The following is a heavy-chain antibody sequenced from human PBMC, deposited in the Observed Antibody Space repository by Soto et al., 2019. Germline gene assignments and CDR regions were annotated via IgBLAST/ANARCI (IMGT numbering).Heavy chain of an antibody. Sequence: GESLKISCQGSGYSFTSYWIGWVRQTPGKGLEWMGMIYPGDSDTRYSPSFQGQVTISADKSISAAFLQWSSLKASDTAMYYCVRPFVSSGWYDYWGQGTLVTVSS. CDR3: VRPFVSSGWYDY. CDR1: GYSFTSYW. V-gene: IGHV5-51*01. J-gene: IGHJ4*02. CDR2: IYPGDSDT. D-gene: IGHD6-19*01.